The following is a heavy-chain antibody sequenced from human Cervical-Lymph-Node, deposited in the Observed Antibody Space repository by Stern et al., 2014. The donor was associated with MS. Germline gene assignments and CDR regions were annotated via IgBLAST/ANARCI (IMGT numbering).Heavy chain of an antibody. CDR3: ARMSVWGSYLFDY. CDR1: GGSISSSNW. V-gene: IGHV4-4*02. CDR2: IYHRGST. D-gene: IGHD3-16*02. J-gene: IGHJ4*02. Sequence: VQLEESGPGLVKPSGTLSLTCAVSGGSISSSNWWSWVRQPPGKGLGWIGEIYHRGSTNYNPSLKSRVTISVDKSKNQFSLKLSSVTAADTAVYYCARMSVWGSYLFDYWGQGTLVTVSS.